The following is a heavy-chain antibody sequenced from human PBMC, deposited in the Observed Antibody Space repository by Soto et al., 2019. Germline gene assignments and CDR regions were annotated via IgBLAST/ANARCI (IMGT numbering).Heavy chain of an antibody. CDR3: AKDLSQYDFWSGYQK. CDR2: ISWDGGTI. CDR1: GFTFDDYA. J-gene: IGHJ4*02. D-gene: IGHD3-3*01. Sequence: EVQLVESGGGLAQPGRSLRLSCATSGFTFDDYAMHWVRQAPGKGLEWVSGISWDGGTIGYADSVKGRFTISRDNAKKSLFMEMNTLRPEDTAMYFCAKDLSQYDFWSGYQKWGQGTLVTVSS. V-gene: IGHV3-9*01.